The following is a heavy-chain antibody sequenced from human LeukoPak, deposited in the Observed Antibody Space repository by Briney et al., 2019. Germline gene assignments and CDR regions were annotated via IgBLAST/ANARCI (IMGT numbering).Heavy chain of an antibody. CDR3: ARDIGEYYFDY. Sequence: GGSLRLSCAASGFTFSSYGMHWVRQAPGKGPEWVAVIWYDGSNKYYADSVKGRFTFSRDNSENTLYLQMNSLRAEDTAVYYCARDIGEYYFDYWGQGTLVTVSS. D-gene: IGHD1-26*01. CDR1: GFTFSSYG. V-gene: IGHV3-33*01. J-gene: IGHJ4*02. CDR2: IWYDGSNK.